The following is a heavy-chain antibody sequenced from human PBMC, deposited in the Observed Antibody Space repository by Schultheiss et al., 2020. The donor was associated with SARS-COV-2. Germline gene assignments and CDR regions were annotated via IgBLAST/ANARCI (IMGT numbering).Heavy chain of an antibody. D-gene: IGHD6-19*01. CDR2: IYYSGST. CDR1: GGSISGYY. J-gene: IGHJ5*02. Sequence: GSLRLSCTVSGGSISGYYWNWIRQPPGKGLEWIAYIYYSGSTNYNPSLKSRVTISVDTSNNQFSLKLSSVTAADTAVYYCAKAPSIGWDWFDPWGQGTLVTVSS. CDR3: AKAPSIGWDWFDP. V-gene: IGHV4-59*01.